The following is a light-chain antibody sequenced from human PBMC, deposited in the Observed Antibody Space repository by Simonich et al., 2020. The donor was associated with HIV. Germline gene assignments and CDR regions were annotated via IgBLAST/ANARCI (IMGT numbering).Light chain of an antibody. CDR2: VAS. V-gene: IGKV3-15*01. Sequence: EIVMTQSPSTLSVSPGERATLSCRVSPGVSSNLAWYQQKPSQAPRLLIYVASTRATGITARFSGSGSGTEFTLTISRLEPEDFAVYYCQQYGSSPYTFGQGTKLEIK. CDR3: QQYGSSPYT. J-gene: IGKJ2*01. CDR1: PGVSSN.